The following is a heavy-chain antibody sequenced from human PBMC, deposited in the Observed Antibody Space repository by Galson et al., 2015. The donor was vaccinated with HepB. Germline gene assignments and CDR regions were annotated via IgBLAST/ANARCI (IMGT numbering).Heavy chain of an antibody. Sequence: LKISCKGSGYSFTSYWIAWVRQMPGKGLEWMGIIFPGDSDTRYSPSFQGQVTTSADKSISTAYLQWSSLKASDTAMFYCARVTFYYGSGSEFDYWGQGTLVTVSS. CDR1: GYSFTSYW. D-gene: IGHD3-10*01. CDR3: ARVTFYYGSGSEFDY. CDR2: IFPGDSDT. V-gene: IGHV5-51*01. J-gene: IGHJ4*02.